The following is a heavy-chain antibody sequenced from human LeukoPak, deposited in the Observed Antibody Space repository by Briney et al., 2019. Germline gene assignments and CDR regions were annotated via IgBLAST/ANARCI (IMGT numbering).Heavy chain of an antibody. D-gene: IGHD5-12*01. V-gene: IGHV1-69*02. CDR2: IIPILGIA. J-gene: IGHJ5*02. CDR3: ARAPSEWLRVDNWFDP. Sequence: SVKVSCKASGGTFSSYTISWVRQAPGQGLEWMGRIIPILGIANYAQKFQGTVTITADESKSTAYMELSSLRSEDTAVYYCARAPSEWLRVDNWFDPWGQGTLVTVSS. CDR1: GGTFSSYT.